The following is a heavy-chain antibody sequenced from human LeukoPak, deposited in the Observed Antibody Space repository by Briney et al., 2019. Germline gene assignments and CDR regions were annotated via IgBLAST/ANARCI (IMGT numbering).Heavy chain of an antibody. CDR1: GFIFSNYG. V-gene: IGHV3-30*02. CDR3: ATMQWLEGVDWFDP. CDR2: IRYDESNK. J-gene: IGHJ5*02. D-gene: IGHD6-19*01. Sequence: SGGSLRLSCAASGFIFSNYGMHWVRQAPGKGLEWVAFIRYDESNKFYAGSVKGRFTISRDNSKNILFLQMNSLRAEDTAVYYCATMQWLEGVDWFDPWGQGTLVTVSS.